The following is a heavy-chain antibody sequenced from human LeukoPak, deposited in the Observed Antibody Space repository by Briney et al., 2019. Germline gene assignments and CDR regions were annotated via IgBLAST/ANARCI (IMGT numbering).Heavy chain of an antibody. J-gene: IGHJ5*02. CDR3: ARGSGHGFNP. CDR2: IYGGGAT. Sequence: GGSLRLSCAASGFTVSSNYMSWVRQAPGKGLEWVSVIYGGGATSYVDSVKGRFTLSRDNSQNTLYLQMNSLRDEDTAVYYCARGSGHGFNPWGQGTLVTVSS. V-gene: IGHV3-53*01. CDR1: GFTVSSNY. D-gene: IGHD5-12*01.